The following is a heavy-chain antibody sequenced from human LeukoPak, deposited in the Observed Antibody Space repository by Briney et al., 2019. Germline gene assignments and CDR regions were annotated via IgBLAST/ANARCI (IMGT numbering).Heavy chain of an antibody. CDR3: ASGSYYFDY. D-gene: IGHD1-26*01. Sequence: SETLSLTCTVSGGSISSSSYYWGWTRQPPGKGPEWIGSIHYSGGTYYNPSLKSRVTISVDTSKNQFSLKLSSVTAADTAVYYCASGSYYFDYWGQGTLVTVSS. J-gene: IGHJ4*02. CDR2: IHYSGGT. V-gene: IGHV4-39*01. CDR1: GGSISSSSYY.